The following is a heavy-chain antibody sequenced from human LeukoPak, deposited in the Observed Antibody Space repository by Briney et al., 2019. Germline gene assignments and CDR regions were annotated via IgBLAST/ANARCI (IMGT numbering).Heavy chain of an antibody. J-gene: IGHJ4*02. CDR1: GFTFSNYW. CDR3: ARQGYSSGK. V-gene: IGHV3-7*01. Sequence: GGCLRLSCAASGFTFSNYWMNWVRQAPGKGLEWVASIQRDGSEKYYVESVKGRFTISRDNAKNSLYPQMNSLRAEDTAVYYCARQGYSSGKWGQGTLVTVSS. D-gene: IGHD6-19*01. CDR2: IQRDGSEK.